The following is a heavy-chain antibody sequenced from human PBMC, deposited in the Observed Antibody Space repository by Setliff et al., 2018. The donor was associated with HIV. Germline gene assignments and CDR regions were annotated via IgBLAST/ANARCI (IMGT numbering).Heavy chain of an antibody. J-gene: IGHJ3*02. Sequence: GASVKVSCKASGYTFIGDYMHWVRQAPGQGLEWMGWISGFNGNTKYAQSFQDRVAMTTETATSTAYMEMRSLRSDDTAVYFCARVPYRSAWFSGGHDAFDIWGQGTMVTVSS. V-gene: IGHV1-18*04. CDR3: ARVPYRSAWFSGGHDAFDI. CDR2: ISGFNGNT. D-gene: IGHD6-19*01. CDR1: GYTFIGDY.